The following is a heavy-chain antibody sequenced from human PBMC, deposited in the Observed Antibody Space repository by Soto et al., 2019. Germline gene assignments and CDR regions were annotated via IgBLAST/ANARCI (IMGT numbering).Heavy chain of an antibody. CDR1: GFTFSSYA. J-gene: IGHJ6*02. CDR2: ISGSGGST. Sequence: GGSLILSCSASGFTFSSYAMSWVRQAPGKGLEWVSAISGSGGSTYYADSVKGRFTISRDNSKNTLYLQMNSLRAEDTAVYYCAKEGSSSSYGMAVWGQGTTVTVSS. CDR3: AKEGSSSSYGMAV. V-gene: IGHV3-23*01. D-gene: IGHD6-6*01.